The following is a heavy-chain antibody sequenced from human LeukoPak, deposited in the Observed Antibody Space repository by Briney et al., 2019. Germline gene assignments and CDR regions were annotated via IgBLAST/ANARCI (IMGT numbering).Heavy chain of an antibody. CDR3: ARDPPKSTYYYGSGSDRGY. Sequence: GGSLRLSCAASGFTFSSYSMNWVRQAPGKGLEWVSSISSSSSYIYYADSVKGRFTISRDNAKNSLYLQMNSLRAEDTAVYYCARDPPKSTYYYGSGSDRGYWGQGTLVTVSS. J-gene: IGHJ4*02. CDR1: GFTFSSYS. CDR2: ISSSSSYI. D-gene: IGHD3-10*01. V-gene: IGHV3-21*01.